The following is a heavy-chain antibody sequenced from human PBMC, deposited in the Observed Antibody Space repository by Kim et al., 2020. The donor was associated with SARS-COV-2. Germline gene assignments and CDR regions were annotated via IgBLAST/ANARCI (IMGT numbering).Heavy chain of an antibody. J-gene: IGHJ4*02. D-gene: IGHD5-18*01. Sequence: YADSVKDRFTISRDNAKNALYLQMNSLRAEDTAVYYCARDGLEMATAGDYWGQGTLVTVSS. CDR3: ARDGLEMATAGDY. V-gene: IGHV3-21*01.